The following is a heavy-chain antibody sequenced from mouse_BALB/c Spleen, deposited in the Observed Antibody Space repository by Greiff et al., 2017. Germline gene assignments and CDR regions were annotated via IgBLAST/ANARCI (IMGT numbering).Heavy chain of an antibody. J-gene: IGHJ2*01. CDR2: ISSGGSYT. D-gene: IGHD2-4*01. CDR1: GFTFSSYG. V-gene: IGHV5-6*01. Sequence: VKVVESGGDLVKPGGSLKLSCAASGFTFSSYGMSWVRQTPDKRLEWVATISSGGSYTSYPDSVKGRFTISRDNAKNTLYLQMSSLKSEDTAMYYCARQGITGWYGGQGTTLTVSS. CDR3: ARQGITGWY.